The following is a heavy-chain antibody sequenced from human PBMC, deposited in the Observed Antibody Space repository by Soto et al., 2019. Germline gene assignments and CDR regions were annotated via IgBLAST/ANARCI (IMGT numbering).Heavy chain of an antibody. D-gene: IGHD5-18*01. V-gene: IGHV4-59*02. CDR1: GGTVSSYY. CDR2: IYYSGST. CDR3: ARWRYVYSFDY. J-gene: IGHJ4*02. Sequence: PLVLLRLTCTVFGGTVSSYYWRWIRQPPGKGLEWIGYIYYSGSTNYNPSLKSRVTISVDTSKNQFSLKLSSVTAADTAVYYCARWRYVYSFDYWGQGTLVTVSS.